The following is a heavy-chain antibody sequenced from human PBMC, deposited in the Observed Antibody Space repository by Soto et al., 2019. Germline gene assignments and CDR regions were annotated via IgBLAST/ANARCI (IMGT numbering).Heavy chain of an antibody. Sequence: QAQLVQSGGEVKRPGASVKVSRKASGYTFNKYGFNWVRQAPGQGLEWMGRISAFNDYTNLAQKFQGRITLTTDASTNTAYMELQILRSDDTAMYYCARGRGVVIPAGTPDAFDVWGQGTMVTVSS. CDR1: GYTFNKYG. CDR2: ISAFNDYT. CDR3: ARGRGVVIPAGTPDAFDV. D-gene: IGHD6-13*01. V-gene: IGHV1-18*01. J-gene: IGHJ3*01.